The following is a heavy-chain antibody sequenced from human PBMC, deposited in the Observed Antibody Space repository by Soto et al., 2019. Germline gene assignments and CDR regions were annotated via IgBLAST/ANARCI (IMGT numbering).Heavy chain of an antibody. CDR1: GGSVSSNSYS. CDR3: ARGWRESSDYKPPFGY. D-gene: IGHD3-22*01. CDR2: IYSTDKT. V-gene: IGHV4-39*01. J-gene: IGHJ4*02. Sequence: PSETLSLTCTVSGGSVSSNSYSWGWIRQSPGKGLEWIATIYSTDKTYYNPSLLSRVTISVDTSMNELSLRLSSVTAADTAVYFCARGWRESSDYKPPFGYWGQGTPVTVSS.